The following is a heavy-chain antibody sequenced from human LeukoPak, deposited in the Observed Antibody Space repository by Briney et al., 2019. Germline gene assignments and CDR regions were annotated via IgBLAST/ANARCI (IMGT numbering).Heavy chain of an antibody. CDR1: GASISSRDYY. V-gene: IGHV4-30-4*01. J-gene: IGHJ4*02. CDR3: ARDRDNYDSKYYFDY. Sequence: SETLSLTCSVSGASISSRDYYWSWIRQPSGGGLEWIGYIYSGGNTYYNPSLESRVTMSADTSKNQLYLKLNSVTAADTAVYYCARDRDNYDSKYYFDYWGQGTLVTVSS. D-gene: IGHD3-22*01. CDR2: IYSGGNT.